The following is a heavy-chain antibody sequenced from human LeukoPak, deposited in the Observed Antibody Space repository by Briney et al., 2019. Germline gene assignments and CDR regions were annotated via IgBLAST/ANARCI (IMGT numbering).Heavy chain of an antibody. V-gene: IGHV4-39*01. CDR1: GGSISSSTYY. CDR3: ARKVWFGELN. D-gene: IGHD3-10*01. Sequence: RTSETLSLTCTVSGGSISSSTYYWGWIRQPPGKGLEWIASMYYSGSTYYNPSLKSRVTISVDTSKNQFSLKVSSVAAADTAAYYCARKVWFGELNWGQGTLVTVSS. CDR2: MYYSGST. J-gene: IGHJ4*02.